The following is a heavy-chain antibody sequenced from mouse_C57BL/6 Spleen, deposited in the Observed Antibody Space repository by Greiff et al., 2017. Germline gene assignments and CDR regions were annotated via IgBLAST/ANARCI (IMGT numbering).Heavy chain of an antibody. CDR3: SREDYYGEGYAMDD. Sequence: DVKLQESVAELVRPGASVKLSCTASGFNIKNTYMHWVKQRPEQGLEWIGRIDPANGNTKYAPKFQGKATITADTSSNTTYLQLSSLTSKDTAIYYCSREDYYGEGYAMDDWGQGTSVTVSS. CDR1: GFNIKNTY. D-gene: IGHD1-1*01. V-gene: IGHV14-3*01. CDR2: IDPANGNT. J-gene: IGHJ4*01.